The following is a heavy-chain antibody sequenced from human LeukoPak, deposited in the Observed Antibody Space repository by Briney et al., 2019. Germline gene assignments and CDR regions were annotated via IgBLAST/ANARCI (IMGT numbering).Heavy chain of an antibody. D-gene: IGHD6-13*01. V-gene: IGHV3-7*01. CDR2: IKHDESEK. Sequence: PGGSLRLSCAASGVTFSSYWMSWVRQAPGKGLEWVANIKHDESEKYYVDSVKGRFTISRDNAKNSLYLHMNSLRAEDTAVYYCARDKIAAATTGSSFHHWGQGTLVTVSS. CDR1: GVTFSSYW. CDR3: ARDKIAAATTGSSFHH. J-gene: IGHJ1*01.